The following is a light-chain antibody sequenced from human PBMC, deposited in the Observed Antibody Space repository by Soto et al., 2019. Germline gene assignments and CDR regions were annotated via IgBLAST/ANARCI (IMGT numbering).Light chain of an antibody. J-gene: IGLJ2*01. V-gene: IGLV4-69*01. CDR2: LNSDGSH. Sequence: QPVLTQSPSASASLGASVKLTCTLSSGHSNYAIAWHQQQPEKGPRYLMKLNSDGSHSKGDGIPDRFSGSSSGAERYLTISSLQSEDEADYYCQTRGTGLYVVFGGGTKLTVL. CDR3: QTRGTGLYVV. CDR1: SGHSNYA.